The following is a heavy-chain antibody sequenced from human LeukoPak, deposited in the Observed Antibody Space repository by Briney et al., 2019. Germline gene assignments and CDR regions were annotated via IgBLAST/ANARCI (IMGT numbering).Heavy chain of an antibody. D-gene: IGHD4-11*01. J-gene: IGHJ6*03. CDR2: ISSSSSTI. Sequence: PGGSLRLSCAASGFTFSSYSMNWVRQAPGKGLEWVSYISSSSSTIYYADSVKDRFTISRDNAKNSLYLQMNSLRAEDTAVYYCARDNSNYVRYYYYMDVWGKGTTVTVSS. CDR3: ARDNSNYVRYYYYMDV. V-gene: IGHV3-48*01. CDR1: GFTFSSYS.